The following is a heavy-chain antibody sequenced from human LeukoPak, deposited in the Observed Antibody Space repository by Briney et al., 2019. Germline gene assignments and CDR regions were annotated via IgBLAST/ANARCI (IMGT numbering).Heavy chain of an antibody. Sequence: PSQTLSLTCTVSGGSISPYYWSWTRQPPGKGLEWIGYIYYTGGTNYNASLQSRVTISVDTSKNQFSLKLSSVTAADTAIYYCARVASWRGEFDYWGQGTLVTVSS. CDR3: ARVASWRGEFDY. V-gene: IGHV4-59*01. J-gene: IGHJ4*02. D-gene: IGHD3-3*01. CDR1: GGSISPYY. CDR2: IYYTGGT.